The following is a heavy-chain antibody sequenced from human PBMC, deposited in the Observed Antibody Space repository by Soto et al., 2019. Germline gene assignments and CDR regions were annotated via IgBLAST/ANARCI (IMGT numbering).Heavy chain of an antibody. V-gene: IGHV1-58*01. Sequence: SVKVSCKASGFTFTSSAVQWVRQARGQRLEWIGWIVVGSGNTNYAQKFQERVTITRDMSTSTAYMELSSLRSEDTAVYYCASDTIVDYDLWSGYFDYWGQGTLVTVSS. D-gene: IGHD3-3*01. CDR3: ASDTIVDYDLWSGYFDY. CDR1: GFTFTSSA. J-gene: IGHJ4*02. CDR2: IVVGSGNT.